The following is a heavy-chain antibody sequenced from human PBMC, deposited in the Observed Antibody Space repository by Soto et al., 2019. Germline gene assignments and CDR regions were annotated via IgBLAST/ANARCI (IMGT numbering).Heavy chain of an antibody. D-gene: IGHD6-13*01. CDR3: ARDPTIAASGGYYYYYYGMDV. Sequence: EVQLVESGGGLVQPGGSLRLSCAASGFTVSSNYMSWVRQAPGKGLEWVSVIYSGGSTYYADSVKGRFTISRDNSKNTLYLQMNSLRAVDTAVYYCARDPTIAASGGYYYYYYGMDVWGQGTTVTVSS. CDR1: GFTVSSNY. CDR2: IYSGGST. V-gene: IGHV3-66*01. J-gene: IGHJ6*02.